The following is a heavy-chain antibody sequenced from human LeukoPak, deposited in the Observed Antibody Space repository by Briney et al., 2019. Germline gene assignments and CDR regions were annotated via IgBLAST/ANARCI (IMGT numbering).Heavy chain of an antibody. Sequence: PGGSLRLSCVASGFTFSSYGMHWVRQAPGKGLEWVAVISYDGSNKYYADSVKGRFTISRDNSKNTLYLQMNSLRAEDTAVYYCATDIVATTGHDYWGQGTLVTVSS. D-gene: IGHD5-12*01. V-gene: IGHV3-30*03. J-gene: IGHJ4*02. CDR1: GFTFSSYG. CDR2: ISYDGSNK. CDR3: ATDIVATTGHDY.